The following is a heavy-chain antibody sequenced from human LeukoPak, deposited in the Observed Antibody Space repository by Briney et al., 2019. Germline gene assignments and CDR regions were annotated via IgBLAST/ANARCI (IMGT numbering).Heavy chain of an antibody. CDR1: GYIFTSYW. V-gene: IGHV5-51*01. Sequence: GESLKISCQGSGYIFTSYWIAWVRQMPVKGLEWMGIIFPGDSDTRYSPPFQGQVTISADKSINTAYLQWSSLKASDTAMYYCAKLTTVVTPRAFDIWGLGTLVTVSS. CDR2: IFPGDSDT. D-gene: IGHD4-23*01. J-gene: IGHJ3*02. CDR3: AKLTTVVTPRAFDI.